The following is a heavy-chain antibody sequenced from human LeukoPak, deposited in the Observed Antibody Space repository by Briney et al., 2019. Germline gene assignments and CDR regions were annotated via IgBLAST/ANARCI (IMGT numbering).Heavy chain of an antibody. J-gene: IGHJ4*02. V-gene: IGHV1-2*02. CDR3: ARGRASSAHFDY. CDR2: INPNSGGT. Sequence: GASVKVSCKASGYTFTGYYMHWVRQAPGKGLEWMGWINPNSGGTNYAQTFQGRVTMTRDTSISTAYMELSRLRSDDTAVYYCARGRASSAHFDYWGQGTLVTVSS. CDR1: GYTFTGYY.